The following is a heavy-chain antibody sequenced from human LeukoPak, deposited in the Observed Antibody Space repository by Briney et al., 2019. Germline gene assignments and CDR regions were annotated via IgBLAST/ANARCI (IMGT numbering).Heavy chain of an antibody. D-gene: IGHD3-16*01. J-gene: IGHJ5*02. CDR3: AMRLGGFDP. CDR1: GGSFSGYY. CDR2: INHSGST. Sequence: SETLSLTCAVYGGSFSGYYWSWIRQPPGKGLEWIGEINHSGSTNYNPSLKSRVTISVDTSKNQFSLKLSSVTAADTAVYYCAMRLGGFDPWGQGTLVTVSS. V-gene: IGHV4-34*01.